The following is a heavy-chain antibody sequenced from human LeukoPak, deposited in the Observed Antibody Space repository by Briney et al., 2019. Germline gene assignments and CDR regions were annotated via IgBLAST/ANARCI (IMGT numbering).Heavy chain of an antibody. CDR1: GGTFSSYA. J-gene: IGHJ6*03. CDR3: ARDTRGVGWVYYYMDV. V-gene: IGHV1-69*05. Sequence: SVKVSCKASGGTFSSYAISWVRQAPGQGLEWMGRIIPIFGTANYAQKFQGRVTITTDESTSTAYMELSSLRSEDTAVYYCARDTRGVGWVYYYMDVWGKGTTVTVSS. CDR2: IIPIFGTA. D-gene: IGHD3-3*01.